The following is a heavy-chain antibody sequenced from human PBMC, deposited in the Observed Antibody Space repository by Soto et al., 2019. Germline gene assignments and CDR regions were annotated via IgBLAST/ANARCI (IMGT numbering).Heavy chain of an antibody. CDR3: ARDNIVGATGFYYYYGMDV. CDR1: GFTFSSYW. V-gene: IGHV3-74*01. D-gene: IGHD1-26*01. J-gene: IGHJ6*02. CDR2: INSDGSST. Sequence: PGGSLRLSCAASGFTFSSYWMHWVRQAPGKGLVWVSRINSDGSSTSYADSVKGRFTISRDNAKNTLYLQMNSLRAEDTAVYYCARDNIVGATGFYYYYGMDVWGQGTTVTVSS.